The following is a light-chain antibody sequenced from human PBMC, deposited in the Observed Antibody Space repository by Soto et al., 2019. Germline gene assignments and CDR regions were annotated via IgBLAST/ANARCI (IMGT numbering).Light chain of an antibody. CDR3: QQYKNWPKT. CDR1: HSISDT. Sequence: EIVMTQSPAPLSVYTGGIATLSCRASHSISDTLAWYQQKPGQAPRLLIYGASRRVIGFPARFSGSGSGTDFTLTISSLQSEDFAVYYCQQYKNWPKTFGQGTTGDIK. CDR2: GAS. V-gene: IGKV3-15*01. J-gene: IGKJ1*01.